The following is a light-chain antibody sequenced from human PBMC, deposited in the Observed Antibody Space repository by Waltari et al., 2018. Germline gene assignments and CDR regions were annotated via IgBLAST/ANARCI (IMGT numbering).Light chain of an antibody. CDR3: QQRSNWPRT. J-gene: IGKJ1*01. CDR2: SAS. Sequence: EIVLTQSPDTLSLSPGERATPSCRASQSVTNSLAWYQQKPGQAPRLLIYSASNRATGVPARFSGSGSGTDFTLTISSLEPEDFTVYYCQQRSNWPRTFGQGTKVEIK. V-gene: IGKV3-11*01. CDR1: QSVTNS.